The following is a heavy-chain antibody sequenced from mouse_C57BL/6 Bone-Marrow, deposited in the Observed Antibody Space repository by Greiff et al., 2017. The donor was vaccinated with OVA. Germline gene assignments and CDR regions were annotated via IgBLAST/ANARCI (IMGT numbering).Heavy chain of an antibody. CDR2: IYPGNSDT. J-gene: IGHJ3*01. V-gene: IGHV1-5*01. CDR3: TTDYYGSSLFAY. D-gene: IGHD1-1*01. CDR1: GYTFTSYW. Sequence: EVMLVESGTVLARPGASVKMSCKTSGYTFTSYWMHWVKQRPGQGLEWIGAIYPGNSDTSYNQKFKGKAKLTAVTSASTAYMELSSLTNEDSAVYYCTTDYYGSSLFAYWGQGTLVTVSA.